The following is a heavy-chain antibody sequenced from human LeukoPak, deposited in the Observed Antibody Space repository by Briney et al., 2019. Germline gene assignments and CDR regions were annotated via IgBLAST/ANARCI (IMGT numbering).Heavy chain of an antibody. CDR2: ICRSGNTI. D-gene: IGHD2-2*01. V-gene: IGHV3-48*03. J-gene: IGHJ6*03. Sequence: GGSLRLSCAASGFTFSSYEMNWVRQAPGKGLEWVSYICRSGNTIYYAGSVKGRFTISRDNAKNSLYLQMNSLRAEDTAVYYCAREAYCSTTSCLLGGYYYYYMDVWGKGTTVTVSS. CDR1: GFTFSSYE. CDR3: AREAYCSTTSCLLGGYYYYYMDV.